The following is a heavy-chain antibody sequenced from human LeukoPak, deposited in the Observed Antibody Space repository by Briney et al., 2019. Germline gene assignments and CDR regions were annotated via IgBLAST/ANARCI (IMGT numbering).Heavy chain of an antibody. J-gene: IGHJ4*02. Sequence: PGGSLRLSCAGSGFTFSDYYMSWIRQAPGKGLEWVSYISSSGRTTYYADSVKGRFTISRDNAKNSLYLQMNSLRAEDTAVYYCARADCSSSSCYELDYWGQGTLVTVSS. CDR1: GFTFSDYY. V-gene: IGHV3-11*04. CDR3: ARADCSSSSCYELDY. D-gene: IGHD2-2*01. CDR2: ISSSGRTT.